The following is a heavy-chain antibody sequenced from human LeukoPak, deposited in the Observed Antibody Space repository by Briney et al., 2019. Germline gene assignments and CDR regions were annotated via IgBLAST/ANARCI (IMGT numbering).Heavy chain of an antibody. CDR2: ISYDGSNK. D-gene: IGHD2-21*02. Sequence: GGSMRPSCAASGFTLSSYAMHWVRQVPGKGLEWVAVISYDGSNKYYADSVKGRLTISRDNSKNTLYLQMNSLRAEDTAVYYCAREDCGTFDYWGQGTLLTVSS. CDR1: GFTLSSYA. V-gene: IGHV3-30*01. J-gene: IGHJ4*02. CDR3: AREDCGTFDY.